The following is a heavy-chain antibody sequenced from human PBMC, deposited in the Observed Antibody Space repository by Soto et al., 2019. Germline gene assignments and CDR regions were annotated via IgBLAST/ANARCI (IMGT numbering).Heavy chain of an antibody. CDR2: IDPSDSYT. CDR3: ARRSSTTMGYYGMDA. CDR1: GYSFTSYW. V-gene: IGHV5-10-1*01. D-gene: IGHD2-2*01. J-gene: IGHJ6*02. Sequence: GESLKISCKGSGYSFTSYWISWVRQMPGKGLEWMGRIDPSDSYTNYSPSFQGHVTISADKSISTAYLQWSSLKASDTAMYYCARRSSTTMGYYGMDAWGQGTTVTVSS.